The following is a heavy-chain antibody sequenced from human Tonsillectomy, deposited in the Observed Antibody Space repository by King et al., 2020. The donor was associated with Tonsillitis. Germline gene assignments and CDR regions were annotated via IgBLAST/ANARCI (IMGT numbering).Heavy chain of an antibody. J-gene: IGHJ3*01. CDR3: AKDWTTVTTLTDALDF. V-gene: IGHV3-23*04. D-gene: IGHD4-17*01. CDR1: GFIFSTYA. Sequence: VQLVESGGGLVQPGGSLRLSCVASGFIFSTYAMNWVRQAPGKGLERVSAISGGGNNTHYADSVKGRFTISRDNFRNTVYLQMNSLRAEDTAVYYCAKDWTTVTTLTDALDFWGQGTMVTVSS. CDR2: ISGGGNNT.